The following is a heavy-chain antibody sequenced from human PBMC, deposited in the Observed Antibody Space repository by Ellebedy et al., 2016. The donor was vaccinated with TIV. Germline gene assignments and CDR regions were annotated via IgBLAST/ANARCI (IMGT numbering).Heavy chain of an antibody. D-gene: IGHD3-16*01. CDR1: GYTFTGHY. CDR3: ARALGSGGDY. CDR2: LKPNSGDI. J-gene: IGHJ4*02. Sequence: AASVKVSCKASGYTFTGHYMHWVRQAPGQGLEWMGRLKPNSGDINYAQEFQGRVTMTRETSISTLYMELSRLRSDETAVYYCARALGSGGDYWGQGTLVTVSS. V-gene: IGHV1-2*06.